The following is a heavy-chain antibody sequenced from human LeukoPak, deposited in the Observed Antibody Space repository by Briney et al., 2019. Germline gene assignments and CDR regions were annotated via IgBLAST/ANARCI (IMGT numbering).Heavy chain of an antibody. Sequence: SETLSLTCAVYGGSFSGYYWSWIRQPPGKGLEWIGEINHSGSTNYNPYLKSRVTISVETSINQFSLKLSSVTAADTAVYYCARASIVVVPAGHFDYWGQGTLVTVSP. V-gene: IGHV4-34*01. CDR2: INHSGST. D-gene: IGHD2-2*01. CDR1: GGSFSGYY. J-gene: IGHJ4*02. CDR3: ARASIVVVPAGHFDY.